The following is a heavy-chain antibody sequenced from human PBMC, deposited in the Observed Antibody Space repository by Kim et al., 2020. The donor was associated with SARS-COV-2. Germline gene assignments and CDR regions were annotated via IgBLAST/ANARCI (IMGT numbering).Heavy chain of an antibody. CDR1: GYTFTSYY. Sequence: ASVKVSCKASGYTFTSYYMHWVRQAPGQGLEWMGIINPSGGSTSYAQKFQGRVTMTRDTSTSTVYMELSSLRSEDTAVYYCARDLSIAAADPDGWFDPWGQGTLVTVSS. J-gene: IGHJ5*02. CDR3: ARDLSIAAADPDGWFDP. CDR2: INPSGGST. V-gene: IGHV1-46*01. D-gene: IGHD6-13*01.